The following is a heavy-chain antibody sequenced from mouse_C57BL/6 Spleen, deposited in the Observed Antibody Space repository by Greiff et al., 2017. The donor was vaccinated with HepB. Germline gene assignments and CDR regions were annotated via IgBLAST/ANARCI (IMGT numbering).Heavy chain of an antibody. CDR3: ARHEDQAYAMDY. J-gene: IGHJ4*01. V-gene: IGHV1-62-2*01. Sequence: QQSCKASGYTFTEYTIHWVKQRSGQGLEWIGWFYPGSGSIKYNEKFKDKATLTADKSSSTVYMELSRLTSEDSAVYFCARHEDQAYAMDYWGQGTSVTVSS. CDR1: GYTFTEYT. CDR2: FYPGSGSI.